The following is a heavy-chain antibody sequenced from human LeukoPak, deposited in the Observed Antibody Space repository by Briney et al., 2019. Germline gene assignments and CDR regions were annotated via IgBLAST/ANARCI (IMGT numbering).Heavy chain of an antibody. V-gene: IGHV4-61*02. J-gene: IGHJ4*02. Sequence: SETLSLTCTVSGGSISSGSYYRSWIRQPAGKGLEWIGRIYTSGSTNYNPSLKSRVTISVDTSKNQFSLKLSSVTAADTAVYYCASLKFHDYSNYFDYRGQGTLVTVSS. CDR2: IYTSGST. CDR1: GGSISSGSYY. D-gene: IGHD4-11*01. CDR3: ASLKFHDYSNYFDY.